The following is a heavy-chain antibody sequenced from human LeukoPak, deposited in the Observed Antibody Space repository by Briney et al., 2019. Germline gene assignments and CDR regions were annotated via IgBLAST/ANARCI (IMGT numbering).Heavy chain of an antibody. CDR1: GASVRGYY. V-gene: IGHV4-38-2*02. D-gene: IGHD1-26*01. Sequence: PSETLSLTCTVSGASVRGYYWSWIRQPPGKGLEWIGSIYHSGSTYYNPSLKSRVTISVDTSKNQFSLKLSSVTAADTAVYYCARDPPRHYSGSWGFDYWGQGTLVTVSS. CDR3: ARDPPRHYSGSWGFDY. CDR2: IYHSGST. J-gene: IGHJ4*02.